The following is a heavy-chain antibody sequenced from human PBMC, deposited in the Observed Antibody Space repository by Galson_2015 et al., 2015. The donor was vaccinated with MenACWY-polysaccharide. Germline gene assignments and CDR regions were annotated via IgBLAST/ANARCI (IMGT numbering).Heavy chain of an antibody. CDR3: ARDTPGYCTGGNCEDFDY. CDR2: INAGNGRP. CDR1: GYSFTSYA. J-gene: IGHJ4*02. D-gene: IGHD2-15*01. V-gene: IGHV1-3*01. Sequence: SVKVSCKASGYSFTSYAIHWVRQAPGQRLEWRGWINAGNGRPKYSQNFQGRVTTTRDTSANKTYMELSSLTSEDTAVYYCARDTPGYCTGGNCEDFDYWGQGTLVTVSS.